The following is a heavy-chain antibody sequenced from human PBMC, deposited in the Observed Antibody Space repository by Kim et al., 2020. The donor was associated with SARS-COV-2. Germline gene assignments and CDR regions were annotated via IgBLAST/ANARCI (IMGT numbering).Heavy chain of an antibody. CDR2: ISGSGGST. J-gene: IGHJ4*02. D-gene: IGHD6-19*01. CDR1: GFTFSSYA. V-gene: IGHV3-23*01. CDR3: AKGDSSGWFPRGQLDY. Sequence: GGSLRLSCAASGFTFSSYAMSWVRQAPGKGLEWVSAISGSGGSTYYADSVKGRFTISRDNSKNTLYLQMNSLRAEDTAVYYCAKGDSSGWFPRGQLDYWGQGTLVTVSS.